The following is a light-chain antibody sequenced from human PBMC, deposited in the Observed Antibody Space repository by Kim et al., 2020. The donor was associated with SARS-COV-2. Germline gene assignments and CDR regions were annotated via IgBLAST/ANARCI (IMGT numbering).Light chain of an antibody. CDR3: SSYGGSFSFV. V-gene: IGLV2-8*01. CDR2: EVS. CDR1: SSDVGGYHY. J-gene: IGLJ1*01. Sequence: QSALTQPPSASGSPGQSVTISCTGTSSDVGGYHYVSWYQQHPGKAPKLMIYEVSERPSGVPDRFSGSKSGNTASLTVSGLQAEDEADYYCSSYGGSFSFVFGSGTKVTVL.